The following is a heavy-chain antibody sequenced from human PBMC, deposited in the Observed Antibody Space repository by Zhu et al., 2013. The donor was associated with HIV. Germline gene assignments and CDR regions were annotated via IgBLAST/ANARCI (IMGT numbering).Heavy chain of an antibody. CDR1: GYIFTGYY. CDR2: INPNSGGT. V-gene: IGHV1-2*02. CDR3: AGPLNDFWSGLGY. J-gene: IGHJ4*02. Sequence: QVQLVQSGAEVKKPGASVKVSCKASGYIFTGYYMHWVRQAPGQGLEWMGWINPNSGGTNYPQKFHGRVTMTRDTSISTAYLEVSRLRSDDTAVYYCAGPLNDFWSGLGYWGQGTPGHRLL. D-gene: IGHD3-3*01.